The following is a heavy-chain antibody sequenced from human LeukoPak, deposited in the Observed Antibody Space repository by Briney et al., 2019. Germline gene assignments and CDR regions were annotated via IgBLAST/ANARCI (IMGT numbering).Heavy chain of an antibody. D-gene: IGHD3-22*01. Sequence: SETLSLTCTVSGGSISSSSYYWGWIRQPPGKGLEWIGSIYYSGSTYYNPSLKSRVTISVDTSKNQFSLKLSSVTAADTAVYYCARLGPTYYYDSSGYPDYYYYYMDVWGKGTTVTVSS. CDR2: IYYSGST. CDR1: GGSISSSSYY. CDR3: ARLGPTYYYDSSGYPDYYYYYMDV. J-gene: IGHJ6*03. V-gene: IGHV4-39*01.